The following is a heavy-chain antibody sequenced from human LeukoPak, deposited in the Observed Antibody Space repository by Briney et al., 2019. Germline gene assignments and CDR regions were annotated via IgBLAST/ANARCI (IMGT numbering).Heavy chain of an antibody. J-gene: IGHJ4*02. V-gene: IGHV4-61*01. D-gene: IGHD6-13*01. CDR3: ARATTGFSSNWPFDY. Sequence: PSETLSLTCTVSGVSVSSGRYYWSWIRQPPGKGLEWIGYIYYSGSTNYDPSLKNRGTISVDTSKNQFSLKLSSVTAADTPVYYCARATTGFSSNWPFDYWGQATMVTVSS. CDR1: GVSVSSGRYY. CDR2: IYYSGST.